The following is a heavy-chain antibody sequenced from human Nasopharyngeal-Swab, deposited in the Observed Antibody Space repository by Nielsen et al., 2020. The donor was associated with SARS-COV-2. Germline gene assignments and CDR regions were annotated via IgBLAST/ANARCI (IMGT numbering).Heavy chain of an antibody. CDR3: ARDPGNIYSNSWHGQTSHYYYGMDV. D-gene: IGHD6-13*01. CDR1: GYTFTSYA. V-gene: IGHV1-3*01. CDR2: INAGNGNT. Sequence: ASVKVSCKASGYTFTSYAMHWVRQAPGQRLEWMGWINAGNGNTKYSQKFQGRVTITRDTSASTAYMELSSLRSEDTAVYYCARDPGNIYSNSWHGQTSHYYYGMDVWGQGTTVTVSS. J-gene: IGHJ6*02.